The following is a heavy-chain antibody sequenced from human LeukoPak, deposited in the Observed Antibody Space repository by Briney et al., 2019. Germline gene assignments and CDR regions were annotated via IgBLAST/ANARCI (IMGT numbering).Heavy chain of an antibody. CDR3: ARDLSSSWYSLAY. CDR1: GVTIADHG. J-gene: IGHJ4*02. D-gene: IGHD6-13*01. V-gene: IGHV3-20*04. CDR2: INWDGEAT. Sequence: QTGGSLRLSCAASGVTIADHGMSWVRQVPGKGLEWVSGINWDGEATGYADSVKGRFTISRDNAKKSPYLEMNSLRDDDTALYYCARDLSSSWYSLAYWGQGTLVTVSS.